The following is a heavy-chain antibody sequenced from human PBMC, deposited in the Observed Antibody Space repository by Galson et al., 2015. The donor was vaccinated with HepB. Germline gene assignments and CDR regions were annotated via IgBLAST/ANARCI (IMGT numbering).Heavy chain of an antibody. CDR2: IIPIFGTA. V-gene: IGHV1-69*13. Sequence: SVKVSCKASGGTFSSYTIGWVRQAPGQGLEWMGGIIPIFGTANYAQKFQGRVTITADESTSTAYMELSSLRSEDTAVYYCARDIVVVPADEAPNAFDIWGQGTMVTVSS. D-gene: IGHD2-2*01. CDR3: ARDIVVVPADEAPNAFDI. CDR1: GGTFSSYT. J-gene: IGHJ3*02.